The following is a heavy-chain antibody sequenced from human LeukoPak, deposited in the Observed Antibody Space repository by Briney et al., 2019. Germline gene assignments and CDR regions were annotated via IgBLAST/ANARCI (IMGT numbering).Heavy chain of an antibody. Sequence: SETLSLTCAVYGGSFSGYYWSWIRQPPGKGLEWIGEINHSGSTNYNPSLKSRVTISVDTSKNQFSLKLSSVTAADTAVYYCARGRLRFLEWLLYGDTFGYWGQGTLVTVSS. CDR2: INHSGST. V-gene: IGHV4-34*01. CDR1: GGSFSGYY. CDR3: ARGRLRFLEWLLYGDTFGY. J-gene: IGHJ4*02. D-gene: IGHD3-3*01.